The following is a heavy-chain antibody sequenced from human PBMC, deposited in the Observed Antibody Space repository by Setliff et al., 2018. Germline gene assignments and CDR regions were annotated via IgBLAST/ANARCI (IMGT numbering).Heavy chain of an antibody. V-gene: IGHV4-4*07. D-gene: IGHD1-26*01. CDR2: LYIGGSA. CDR3: ARKGISALSGAFDM. Sequence: SETLSLTCTVSGGSISNYYWSWIRQPAGKGLEWIGRLYIGGSANYNPSLKSRVTMSIDTSKNQFSLKLSSVTAADTAVYYCARKGISALSGAFDMWGQGTMVTVSS. CDR1: GGSISNYY. J-gene: IGHJ3*02.